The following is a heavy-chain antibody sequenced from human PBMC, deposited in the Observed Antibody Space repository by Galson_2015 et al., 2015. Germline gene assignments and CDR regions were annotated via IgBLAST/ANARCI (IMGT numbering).Heavy chain of an antibody. CDR2: ISGSGGST. J-gene: IGHJ5*02. CDR3: ASKNWNDVNWFDP. CDR1: GFTFSSYA. Sequence: SLRLSCAGSGFTFSSYAINWVRQAPGKGLEWVSTISGSGGSTYHADSVKGRFTISRDNAKNSLYLQMNSLRAEDTAVYYCASKNWNDVNWFDPWGQGTLVTVSS. D-gene: IGHD1-1*01. V-gene: IGHV3-23*01.